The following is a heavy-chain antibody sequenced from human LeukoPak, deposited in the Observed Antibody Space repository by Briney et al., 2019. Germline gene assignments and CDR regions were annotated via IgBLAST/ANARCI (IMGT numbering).Heavy chain of an antibody. V-gene: IGHV3-7*01. CDR1: GFTFSSHC. CDR3: ARGTAGGVFNWGIDY. Sequence: GGSLRLSCAASGFTFSSHCMNWARQAPGKGLEWVANIKQDGSEKYYVDSVKGRFTISRDNAKNSLYLQMNSLRAEDTAVYYCARGTAGGVFNWGIDYWGQGALVTVSS. J-gene: IGHJ4*02. CDR2: IKQDGSEK. D-gene: IGHD3-16*01.